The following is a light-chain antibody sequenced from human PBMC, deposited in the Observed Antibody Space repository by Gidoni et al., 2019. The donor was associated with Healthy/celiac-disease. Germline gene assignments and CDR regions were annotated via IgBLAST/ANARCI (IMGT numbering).Light chain of an antibody. Sequence: EIVLTQSPATLSLSPGERATLPCRASQSVSSYLAWYQQKPGQAPRLLIYDASNRATGIPARFIGSGSGTDFTLTISSLEPEDFAVYYCQQRSNWPPTFGGGTKVEIK. CDR2: DAS. J-gene: IGKJ4*01. CDR3: QQRSNWPPT. V-gene: IGKV3-11*01. CDR1: QSVSSY.